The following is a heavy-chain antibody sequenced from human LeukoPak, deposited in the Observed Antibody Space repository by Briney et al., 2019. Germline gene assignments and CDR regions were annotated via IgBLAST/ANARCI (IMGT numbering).Heavy chain of an antibody. J-gene: IGHJ4*02. CDR1: VFTFITYG. CDR2: IRYDGSNK. D-gene: IGHD3-10*01. Sequence: GGSLRLSFAPSVFTFITYGMHCVRQAPGRGLERGAFIRYDGSNKYYAHSVKGRFTISRDNSKNTLYLQLRSLRAEDQAVYYCAKGPEVRGVIVILKTGEKGALDYWGQGTLVTVSS. V-gene: IGHV3-30*02. CDR3: AKGPEVRGVIVILKTGEKGALDY.